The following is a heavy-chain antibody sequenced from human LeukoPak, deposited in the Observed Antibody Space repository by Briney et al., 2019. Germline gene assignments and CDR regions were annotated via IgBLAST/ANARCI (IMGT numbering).Heavy chain of an antibody. CDR3: AREGSVTTSNWSDP. CDR1: GYTFTSYD. V-gene: IGHV1-8*03. D-gene: IGHD4-11*01. J-gene: IGHJ5*02. Sequence: RASVKVSCKASGYTFTSYDINWVRQATGQGLEWMGWMNPNSGNTGYAQKFQGRVTITRNTSISTAYMELSSLRSEDTAVYYCAREGSVTTSNWSDPWGQGTLVTVSS. CDR2: MNPNSGNT.